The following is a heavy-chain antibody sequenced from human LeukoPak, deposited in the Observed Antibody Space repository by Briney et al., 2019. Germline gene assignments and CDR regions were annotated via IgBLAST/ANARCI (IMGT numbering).Heavy chain of an antibody. CDR1: GFTFSSYA. J-gene: IGHJ6*02. CDR3: ARRRYCSGVSCTTSYYYYGMDV. D-gene: IGHD2-15*01. CDR2: ISYDGSSK. V-gene: IGHV3-30*09. Sequence: GGSLRLSCAASGFTFSSYAMSWVRQAPGKGLEWVAVISYDGSSKWYADSVKGRFAIPRDNSKNTLYLQMNSLRTDDTAVYYCARRRYCSGVSCTTSYYYYGMDVWGQGTTVTVSS.